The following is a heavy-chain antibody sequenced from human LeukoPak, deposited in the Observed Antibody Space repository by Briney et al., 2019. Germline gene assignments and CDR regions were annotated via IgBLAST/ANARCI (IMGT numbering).Heavy chain of an antibody. Sequence: SVKVSCKASGGTFSSYAISWVRQAPGQGLEWMGRIIPIFGTANYAQKFQGRVTITTDESTSTAYMELSSLRSEDTAVYYCARVRAARREWYYYYMDVWGKGTTVTVSS. CDR3: ARVRAARREWYYYYMDV. V-gene: IGHV1-69*05. D-gene: IGHD6-6*01. J-gene: IGHJ6*03. CDR2: IIPIFGTA. CDR1: GGTFSSYA.